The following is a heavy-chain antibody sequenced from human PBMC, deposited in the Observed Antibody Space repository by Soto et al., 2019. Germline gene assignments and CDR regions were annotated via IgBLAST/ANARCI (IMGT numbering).Heavy chain of an antibody. CDR1: GFTFDDYA. CDR2: ISWNSGSI. CDR3: AKSRATRWDYYMDV. D-gene: IGHD5-12*01. J-gene: IGHJ6*03. Sequence: GGSLRLSCAASGFTFDDYAMHWVRQAPGKGLEWVSGISWNSGSIGYADSVKGRFTISRDNAKNSLYLQMNSLRAEDTALYYCAKSRATRWDYYMDVWGKGTTVTVSS. V-gene: IGHV3-9*01.